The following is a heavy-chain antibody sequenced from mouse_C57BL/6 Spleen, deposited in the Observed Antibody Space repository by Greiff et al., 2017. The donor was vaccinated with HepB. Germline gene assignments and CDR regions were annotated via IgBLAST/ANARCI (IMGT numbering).Heavy chain of an antibody. D-gene: IGHD1-1*01. CDR1: GYTFTSYW. Sequence: QVQLQQPGAELVRPGTSVKLSCKASGYTFTSYWMPWVKQRPGQGLEWIGVIDPSDSYTNYNQKFKGKATLTVDTSSSTAYMQLSSLTSEDSAVYYCARGGYGRIYAMDYWGQGTSVTVSS. CDR2: IDPSDSYT. V-gene: IGHV1-59*01. J-gene: IGHJ4*01. CDR3: ARGGYGRIYAMDY.